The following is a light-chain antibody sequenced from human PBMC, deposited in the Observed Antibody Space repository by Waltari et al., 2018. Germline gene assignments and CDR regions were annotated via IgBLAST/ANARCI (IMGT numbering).Light chain of an antibody. J-gene: IGKJ3*01. Sequence: ELVLTQSPDFQSATPNEKVTITCRASQNTGTDLHWYQQKPYQSPNLLIRYASRSFSGVPSRFSGSGSGTTFTLTISSLQAEDAATYYCHQSGSLPFTFGPGTKVDIK. V-gene: IGKV6-21*01. CDR2: YAS. CDR1: QNTGTD. CDR3: HQSGSLPFT.